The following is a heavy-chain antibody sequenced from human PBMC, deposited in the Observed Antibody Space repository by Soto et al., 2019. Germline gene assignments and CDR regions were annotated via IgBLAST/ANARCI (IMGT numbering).Heavy chain of an antibody. CDR3: ATLVGAKTYFQH. CDR2: ISSSSSYI. Sequence: GGSLRLSCAASGFTFSSYSMNWVRQAPGKGLEWVSSISSSSSYIYYADSVKGRFTISRDNAKNSLYLQMNSLRAEDTAVYYCATLVGAKTYFQHWGQGTLVTVSS. V-gene: IGHV3-21*01. CDR1: GFTFSSYS. J-gene: IGHJ1*01. D-gene: IGHD1-26*01.